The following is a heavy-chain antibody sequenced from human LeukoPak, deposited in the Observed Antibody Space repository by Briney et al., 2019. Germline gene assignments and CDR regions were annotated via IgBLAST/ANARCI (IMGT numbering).Heavy chain of an antibody. CDR2: ISASGISI. CDR1: GFTFSSYT. Sequence: PGGSLRLSCAASGFTFSSYTMNWVRQAPGKGLEWVSTISASGISIYYADSVKGRFTISRDNSKNTLYLQMNSLRADDTAVYYCARDRGGNWVDALEIWGQGTMVTVSS. J-gene: IGHJ3*02. CDR3: ARDRGGNWVDALEI. D-gene: IGHD1-1*01. V-gene: IGHV3-21*01.